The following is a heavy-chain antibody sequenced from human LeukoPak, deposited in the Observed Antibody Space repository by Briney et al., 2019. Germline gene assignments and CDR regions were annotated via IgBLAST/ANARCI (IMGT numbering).Heavy chain of an antibody. J-gene: IGHJ6*02. Sequence: SETLSLTCTVSGGSISSYYWSWIRQPPGKGLEWIGYIYCSGSTNYNPSLKSRVTISVDTSKNQFSLKLSSVTAADTAVYYCAGPLRGHGMDVWGQGTTVTVSS. V-gene: IGHV4-59*01. CDR1: GGSISSYY. CDR3: AGPLRGHGMDV. CDR2: IYCSGST.